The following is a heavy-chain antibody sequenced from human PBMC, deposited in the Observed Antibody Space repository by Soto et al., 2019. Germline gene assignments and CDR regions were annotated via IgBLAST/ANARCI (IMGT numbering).Heavy chain of an antibody. Sequence: GGSLRLSCAASGFTFSVYAMSWVRQAPGKGLEWVSAISGNGGSTFYADSVKGRFTISRDNSKNTLYLQMNSLRAEDTAVYYCAKYDFRYGMDVWGQGTTVTVSS. V-gene: IGHV3-23*01. CDR3: AKYDFRYGMDV. J-gene: IGHJ6*02. D-gene: IGHD3-3*01. CDR1: GFTFSVYA. CDR2: ISGNGGST.